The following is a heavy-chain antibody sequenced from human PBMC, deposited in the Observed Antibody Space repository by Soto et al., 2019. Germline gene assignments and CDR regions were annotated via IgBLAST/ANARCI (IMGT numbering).Heavy chain of an antibody. J-gene: IGHJ5*02. D-gene: IGHD3-10*01. V-gene: IGHV1-8*01. CDR3: ARARVPDLVLLWFGEPKKDNWFDP. CDR2: MNPNSGNT. Sequence: GASVKVSCKASGYTFTSYDINWARQATGQGLEWMGWMNPNSGNTGYAQKFQGRVTMTRNTSISTAYMELSSLRSEDTAVYYCARARVPDLVLLWFGEPKKDNWFDPWGQGTLVTVSS. CDR1: GYTFTSYD.